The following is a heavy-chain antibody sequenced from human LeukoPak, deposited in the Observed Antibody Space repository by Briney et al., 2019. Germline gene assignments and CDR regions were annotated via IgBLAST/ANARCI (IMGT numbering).Heavy chain of an antibody. CDR3: ARHLDYCYDSSGPRGY. CDR2: INPNSGGI. V-gene: IGHV1-2*02. D-gene: IGHD3-22*01. Sequence: GASVKVSCKASGYTFTGYYMHWVRQAPGQGLEWMGWINPNSGGINYAQKFQGRVTMTRDTSISTAYMELSRLRSDDTAVYYCARHLDYCYDSSGPRGYWGQGTLVTVSS. CDR1: GYTFTGYY. J-gene: IGHJ4*02.